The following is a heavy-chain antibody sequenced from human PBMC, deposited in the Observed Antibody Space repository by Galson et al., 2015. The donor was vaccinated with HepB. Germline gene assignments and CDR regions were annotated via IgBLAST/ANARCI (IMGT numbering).Heavy chain of an antibody. V-gene: IGHV4-39*01. J-gene: IGHJ4*02. Sequence: ETLSLTCTVSGGSISSSSYYWGWIRQPPGKGLEWIGSIYYSGSTYYNPSLKSRVTISVDTSKNQFSLKLSSVTAADTAVYYCARGESPDWSAGEYWGQGTLVTVSS. CDR3: ARGESPDWSAGEY. CDR2: IYYSGST. CDR1: GGSISSSSYY. D-gene: IGHD3-16*01.